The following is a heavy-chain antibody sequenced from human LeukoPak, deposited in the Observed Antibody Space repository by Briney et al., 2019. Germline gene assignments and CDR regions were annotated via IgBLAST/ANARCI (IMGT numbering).Heavy chain of an antibody. CDR1: GFTFRSYG. CDR3: AKDGTDYGRNSYDWFFDL. Sequence: GGSLRLSCSASGFTFRSYGFNWVRQAPGKGLEWVAFIRYDGNYQSYPDSVRGRFTISRDNSKNTLYLQVSSLRPEDTAIYYCAKDGTDYGRNSYDWFFDLWGRGTLVTVSS. CDR2: IRYDGNYQ. J-gene: IGHJ2*01. D-gene: IGHD4-23*01. V-gene: IGHV3-30*02.